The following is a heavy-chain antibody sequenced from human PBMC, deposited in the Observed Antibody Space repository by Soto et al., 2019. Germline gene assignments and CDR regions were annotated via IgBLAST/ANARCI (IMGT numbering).Heavy chain of an antibody. CDR3: ARDRRVVVAATPRGAFDI. CDR1: GFTFSSYA. V-gene: IGHV3-30-3*01. J-gene: IGHJ3*02. Sequence: GGSLRLSCAASGFTFSSYAMHWVRQAPGKGLEWVAVISYDGSNKYYADSVKGRLTISRDNAKNTLYLQMNSLRAEDTAVYYCARDRRVVVAATPRGAFDIWGQGTMVTVSS. D-gene: IGHD2-15*01. CDR2: ISYDGSNK.